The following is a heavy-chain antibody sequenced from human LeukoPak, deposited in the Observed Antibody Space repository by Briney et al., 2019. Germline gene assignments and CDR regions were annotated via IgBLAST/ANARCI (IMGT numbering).Heavy chain of an antibody. CDR1: GGSISSSSYY. V-gene: IGHV4-39*01. Sequence: PSETLSLTCTVSGGSISSSSYYWGWIRQPPGKGLEWIGTVYYSGITYYNPSLKSRVTISVDTSKNQFSLKLSSVTAADTAVYYCARHVTISGPYDASDIWGQGTMVTVSP. J-gene: IGHJ3*02. CDR2: VYYSGIT. D-gene: IGHD5-24*01. CDR3: ARHVTISGPYDASDI.